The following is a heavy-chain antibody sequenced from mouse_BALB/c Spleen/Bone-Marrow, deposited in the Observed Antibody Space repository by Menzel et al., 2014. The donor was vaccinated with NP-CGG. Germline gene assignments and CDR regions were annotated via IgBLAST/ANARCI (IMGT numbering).Heavy chain of an antibody. CDR3: TRDLYDGYSYYAMDY. CDR2: ISSGGSYT. Sequence: VMLVESGGGLVKPGGSLKLSCAASGFTFSSYTMSWVRQTPEKRLEWVATISSGGSYTYYPDSVKGRFTISRDNAKDPLYLQMSSLKSEDTAMYYCTRDLYDGYSYYAMDYWGQGTSVTVSS. J-gene: IGHJ4*01. D-gene: IGHD2-3*01. V-gene: IGHV5-6-4*01. CDR1: GFTFSSYT.